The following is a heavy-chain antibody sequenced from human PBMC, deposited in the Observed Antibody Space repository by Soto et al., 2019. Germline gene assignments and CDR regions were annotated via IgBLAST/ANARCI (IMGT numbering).Heavy chain of an antibody. V-gene: IGHV1-58*02. Sequence: QMQLVQSGPEVKKPGTSVKVSCKASGFPFTSSAMQWVRQARGQRLEWIGWIVVGSGNTNYAQKFQEGVTITRDMSTSTAYMELSSLRSEDTAVYYCAAVTSSSWPYNWFDPWGQSTLVTVSS. J-gene: IGHJ5*02. D-gene: IGHD6-13*01. CDR2: IVVGSGNT. CDR1: GFPFTSSA. CDR3: AAVTSSSWPYNWFDP.